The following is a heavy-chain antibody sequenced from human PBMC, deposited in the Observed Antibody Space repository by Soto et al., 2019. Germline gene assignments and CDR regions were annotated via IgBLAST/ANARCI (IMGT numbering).Heavy chain of an antibody. J-gene: IGHJ6*02. V-gene: IGHV3-7*01. Sequence: PGGSLRLSCAASGFTFSSYWMSWVRQAPGKGLEWVANIKQDGSEKHYVDSVKGRFTIPRDNAKNSLYLQMNSLRAEDTAVYYCARAPDHSSGWFDYYYYYGMDVWGQGTTVTVSS. CDR2: IKQDGSEK. D-gene: IGHD6-19*01. CDR3: ARAPDHSSGWFDYYYYYGMDV. CDR1: GFTFSSYW.